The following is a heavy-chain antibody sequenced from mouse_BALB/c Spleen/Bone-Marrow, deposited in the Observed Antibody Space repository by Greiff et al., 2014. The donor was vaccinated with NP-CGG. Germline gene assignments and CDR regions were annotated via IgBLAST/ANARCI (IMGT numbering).Heavy chain of an antibody. CDR1: GFNIKDYY. J-gene: IGHJ4*01. V-gene: IGHV14-4*02. D-gene: IGHD1-2*01. CDR3: NAWNYYGGMGY. Sequence: EVQLQQSGAELVRSGASVKLSCTASGFNIKDYYMHWVKQRPEQGLEWIGGIDPENGDTEYAPKFQGKATMTADTSSNTAYMQRSSLTSKDIAVYYCNAWNYYGGMGYWGQGTSVTVSS. CDR2: IDPENGDT.